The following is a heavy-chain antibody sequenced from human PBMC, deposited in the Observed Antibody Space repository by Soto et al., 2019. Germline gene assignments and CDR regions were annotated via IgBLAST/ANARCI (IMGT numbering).Heavy chain of an antibody. CDR3: TIPRVGATTRWNEAGSYFDY. V-gene: IGHV3-15*07. CDR1: GFTFSNAW. CDR2: IKSKTDGGTT. J-gene: IGHJ4*02. D-gene: IGHD1-26*01. Sequence: GGSLRLSCAACGFTFSNAWMNGVRQAPGKGLEWVGRIKSKTDGGTTDYAAPVKGRFTISRDDSKNTLYLQMNSLKTEDTAVYYCTIPRVGATTRWNEAGSYFDYWGQGTLVTVSS.